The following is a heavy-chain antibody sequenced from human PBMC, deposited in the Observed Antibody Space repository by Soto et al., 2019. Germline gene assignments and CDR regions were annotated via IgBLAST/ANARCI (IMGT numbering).Heavy chain of an antibody. Sequence: GGSRRLSCAASGFTFRNYWMSWVRQAPGKGLEWVLSIKHDGSETYSVDSVRGRFTSSRDNAENSVDLQMHSLRADDTAVYFCAKGYGYYFDSWGQGTQVTVSS. CDR1: GFTFRNYW. J-gene: IGHJ4*02. D-gene: IGHD5-18*01. CDR3: AKGYGYYFDS. CDR2: IKHDGSET. V-gene: IGHV3-7*03.